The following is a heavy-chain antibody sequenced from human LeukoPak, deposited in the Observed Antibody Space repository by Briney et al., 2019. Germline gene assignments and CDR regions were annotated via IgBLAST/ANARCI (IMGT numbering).Heavy chain of an antibody. CDR3: ARVAVAVNYFDY. CDR1: GYTFTSYG. J-gene: IGHJ4*02. Sequence: SVKVSCKASGYTFTSYGISSVRQAPGQGLEWMGWISAYNGSTNYAQKLQGRVTMTTDTSTSTAYMELRSLRSDDTAVYYCARVAVAVNYFDYWGQGTLVTVSS. V-gene: IGHV1-18*01. CDR2: ISAYNGST. D-gene: IGHD6-19*01.